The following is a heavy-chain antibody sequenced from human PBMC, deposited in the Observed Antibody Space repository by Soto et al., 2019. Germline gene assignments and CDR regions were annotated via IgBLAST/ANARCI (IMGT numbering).Heavy chain of an antibody. CDR1: GGSISSSSYY. CDR3: ARLGVTTLYYFDY. Sequence: QLQLQESGPGLVKPSETLSLTCTVSGGSISSSSYYWGWIRQPPGKGLEWIGNIYYSGSTYYNPSLKIRVTISVDTSKNQFSLKLSSVTAADTAVYYCARLGVTTLYYFDYWGQGTLVTVSS. D-gene: IGHD4-17*01. CDR2: IYYSGST. V-gene: IGHV4-39*01. J-gene: IGHJ4*02.